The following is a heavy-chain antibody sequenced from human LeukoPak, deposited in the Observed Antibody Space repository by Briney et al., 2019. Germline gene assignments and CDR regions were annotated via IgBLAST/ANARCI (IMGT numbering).Heavy chain of an antibody. CDR1: GYTFTGYY. CDR2: INPNSGGT. Sequence: ASVKVSCKASGYTFTGYYMHWVRQAPGQGLEWMGWINPNSGGTNYAQKFQGRVTMTRDTSISTAYMEPSRLRSDDTAVYYCARVQGYYYYYYGMDVWGQGTTVTVSS. CDR3: ARVQGYYYYYYGMDV. V-gene: IGHV1-2*02. J-gene: IGHJ6*02.